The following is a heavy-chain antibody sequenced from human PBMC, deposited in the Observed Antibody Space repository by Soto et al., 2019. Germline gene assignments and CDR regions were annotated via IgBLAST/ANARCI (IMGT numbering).Heavy chain of an antibody. V-gene: IGHV1-58*01. J-gene: IGHJ4*02. D-gene: IGHD2-8*01. CDR3: AALGVNFDH. Sequence: ASVKVSCPASGFTFTSSAVQWVGQARGQRLEWIGWSGVASGNRHYAQKFQERVTITRDMCTNTAYMELSSLRSEETAVYYCAALGVNFDHWGQGTLVTVSS. CDR2: SGVASGNR. CDR1: GFTFTSSA.